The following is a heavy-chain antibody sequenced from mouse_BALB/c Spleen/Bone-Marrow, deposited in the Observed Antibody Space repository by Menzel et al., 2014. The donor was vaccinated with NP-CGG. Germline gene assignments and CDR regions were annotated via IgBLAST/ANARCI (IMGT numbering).Heavy chain of an antibody. CDR3: ARLDVGGY. J-gene: IGHJ2*01. CDR2: ISDGSSTI. Sequence: EVKLQESGGGLVQPGGSRKLSCAASGFTFSSFGMHWVRQVPEKGLEWVAYISDGSSTIYYADTVKSRFTISRDNPKNTLFLQMTSLRSEDTAMYYCARLDVGGYWGQGTTLTVSS. CDR1: GFTFSSFG. V-gene: IGHV5-17*02.